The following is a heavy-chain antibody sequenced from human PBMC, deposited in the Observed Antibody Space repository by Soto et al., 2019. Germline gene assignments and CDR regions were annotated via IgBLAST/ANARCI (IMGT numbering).Heavy chain of an antibody. V-gene: IGHV1-69*12. Sequence: QVQLVQSGAEVKKPESSVKVSCKAPGGTFSTYAISWVRQAPGQGLEWMGGIIPMFGTANYAQRFQDRVTITADESTNTVYMELSSLISEDTAVNFCASGIQLWLRRINNGYSGWGQGTLVTVYS. J-gene: IGHJ4*02. CDR2: IIPMFGTA. D-gene: IGHD5-18*01. CDR1: GGTFSTYA. CDR3: ASGIQLWLRRINNGYSG.